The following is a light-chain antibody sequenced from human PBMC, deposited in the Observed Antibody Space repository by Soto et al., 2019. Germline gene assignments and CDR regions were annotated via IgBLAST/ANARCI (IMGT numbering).Light chain of an antibody. Sequence: DIQMTQSPSTLSASVGDRVTITCRASQSISSGLAWYLQKPGKAPKLLIYDASSLESGVPSRFSGSGSGTEFTLTISSLQTDDFATYYCQQYNSYWGTFGQGTKVDIK. CDR1: QSISSG. J-gene: IGKJ1*01. V-gene: IGKV1-5*01. CDR3: QQYNSYWGT. CDR2: DAS.